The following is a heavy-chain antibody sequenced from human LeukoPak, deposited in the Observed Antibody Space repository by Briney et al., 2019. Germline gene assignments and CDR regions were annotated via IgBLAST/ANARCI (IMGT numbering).Heavy chain of an antibody. CDR2: IYYSGST. V-gene: IGHV4-39*01. CDR1: GGSISSSSYY. CDR3: ARSRYDFWTGPEWKGWFDP. Sequence: SSETLSLTCTVSGGSISSSSYYWGWIRQPPGKGLEWIGSIYYSGSTYYNPSLKSRVTISVDTSKNQFSLKLSSVTAADTAVYYCARSRYDFWTGPEWKGWFDPWGQGTLVTVSS. J-gene: IGHJ5*02. D-gene: IGHD3-3*01.